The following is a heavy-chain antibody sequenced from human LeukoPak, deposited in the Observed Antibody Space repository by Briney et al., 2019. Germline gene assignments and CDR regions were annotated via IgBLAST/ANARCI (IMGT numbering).Heavy chain of an antibody. V-gene: IGHV3-7*01. J-gene: IGHJ4*02. CDR2: IKQDGSEK. Sequence: GSLRLSCAASGFTFSTYWKTLVRQAPGKGLEWVANIKQDGSEKYYVDSVKGRLTISRDNAKNSLYLQMNSLRAEDTAMYYCARDSAGNDYWGQGTLVTVAS. CDR1: GFTFSTYW. D-gene: IGHD6-13*01. CDR3: ARDSAGNDY.